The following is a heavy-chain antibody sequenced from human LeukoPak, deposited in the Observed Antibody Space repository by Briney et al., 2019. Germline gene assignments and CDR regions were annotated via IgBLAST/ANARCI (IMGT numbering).Heavy chain of an antibody. J-gene: IGHJ4*02. CDR3: AREGGFYRPLDY. CDR2: VHLDGRT. V-gene: IGHV4-4*02. Sequence: SETLSLICDVSGGSVTSTNWWTWFRPPPGKGLEWIGEVHLDGRTNYNPSLKSRLVMSADLPENHISLKLTSVTAADTAVYYCAREGGFYRPLDYSGQGTLVTVSS. CDR1: GGSVTSTNW. D-gene: IGHD6-25*01.